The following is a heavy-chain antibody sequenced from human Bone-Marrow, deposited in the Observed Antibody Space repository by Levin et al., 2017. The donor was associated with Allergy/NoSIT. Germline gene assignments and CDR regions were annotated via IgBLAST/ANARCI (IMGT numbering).Heavy chain of an antibody. D-gene: IGHD2-15*01. CDR2: ISGSGGST. J-gene: IGHJ4*02. CDR3: AKLYGYCSGGSCYSINYFDY. V-gene: IGHV3-23*01. Sequence: AGGSLRLSCAASGFTFSSYAMSWVRQAPGKGLEWVSAISGSGGSTYYADSVKGRFTISRDNSKNTLYLQMNSLRAEDTAVYYCAKLYGYCSGGSCYSINYFDYWGQGTLVTVSS. CDR1: GFTFSSYA.